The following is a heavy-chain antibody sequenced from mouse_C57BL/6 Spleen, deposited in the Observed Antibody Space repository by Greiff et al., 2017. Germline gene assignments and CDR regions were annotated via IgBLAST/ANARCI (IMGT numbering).Heavy chain of an antibody. CDR2: ISSGSSTI. CDR3: ARALAFSSYYAMDY. Sequence: EVHLVESGGGLVKPGGSLKLSCAASGFTFSDYGMHWVRQAPEKGLEWVAYISSGSSTIYYADTVKGRFTISRDNAKNTLFLQMTSLRSEDTAMYYCARALAFSSYYAMDYWGQGTSVTVSS. V-gene: IGHV5-17*01. CDR1: GFTFSDYG. J-gene: IGHJ4*01.